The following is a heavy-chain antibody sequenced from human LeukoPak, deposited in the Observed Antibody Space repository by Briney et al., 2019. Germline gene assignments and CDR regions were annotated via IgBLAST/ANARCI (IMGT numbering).Heavy chain of an antibody. CDR2: MSSDGSKK. V-gene: IGHV3-30-3*02. CDR1: GFTFSSYA. Sequence: AGGSLRLSCAASGFTFSSYAMHWVRQAPGKGLEWVAVMSSDGSKKYYADSVKGRFTISRDNSKNTLYLQMNSLRAEDTAVYYCAKKFTGTTVISEDYFDYWGQGTLVTVSS. CDR3: AKKFTGTTVISEDYFDY. J-gene: IGHJ4*02. D-gene: IGHD4-17*01.